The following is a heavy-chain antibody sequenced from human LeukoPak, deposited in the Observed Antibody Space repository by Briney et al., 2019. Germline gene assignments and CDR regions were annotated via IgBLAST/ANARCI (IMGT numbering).Heavy chain of an antibody. V-gene: IGHV5-51*01. CDR3: ARQGCVTVSCHTIEN. CDR2: IYHGEYDT. J-gene: IGHJ4*02. D-gene: IGHD2-2*02. Sequence: EALKISCKGSGYSFTRYWIGWGRQRPGEGLEWSVIIYHGEYDTIYSPFFQGNVNISADRSIRTAYLQWSSLKASGTAMYYCARQGCVTVSCHTIENWGQGTLVTVSS. CDR1: GYSFTRYW.